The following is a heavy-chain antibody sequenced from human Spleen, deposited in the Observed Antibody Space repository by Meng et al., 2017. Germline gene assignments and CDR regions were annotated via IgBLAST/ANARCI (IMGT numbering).Heavy chain of an antibody. V-gene: IGHV3-48*03. D-gene: IGHD2-15*01. CDR3: ARDVAGRGGY. Sequence: GGSLRLSCAASGFTFSSYEMNWVRQAPGKGLEWVSYISSSGSTIYYADSVKGRFTISRDNANNTLFLQMNSLRGDDTAVYYCARDVAGRGGYWGQGTLVTVSS. CDR2: ISSSGSTI. J-gene: IGHJ4*02. CDR1: GFTFSSYE.